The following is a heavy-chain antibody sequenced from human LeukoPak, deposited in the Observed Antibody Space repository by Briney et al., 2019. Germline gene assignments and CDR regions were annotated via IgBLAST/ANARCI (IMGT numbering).Heavy chain of an antibody. CDR1: GFSLSTSGMC. Sequence: SGPALVKPTQTLTLTCTFSGFSLSTSGMCVSWIRQPPGKALEWLARIDWDDDKYYSTSLETRLTISKDTSKNQVVLTMTNMDPVDTATYYCARIKLGRDDYNNLYYFDYWGQGTLVTVSS. CDR2: IDWDDDK. D-gene: IGHD5-24*01. J-gene: IGHJ4*02. CDR3: ARIKLGRDDYNNLYYFDY. V-gene: IGHV2-70*11.